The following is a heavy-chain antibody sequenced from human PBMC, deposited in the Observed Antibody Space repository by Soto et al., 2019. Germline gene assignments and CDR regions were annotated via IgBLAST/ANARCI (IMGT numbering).Heavy chain of an antibody. CDR3: AREEFEDGRGHLDH. Sequence: QVQLVESGGGVVQPGGSLRLSCVASGFTFSTSVMHWVRQAPGKGLEWMAIISYGGNNKYYADSVKGRFTISRYISESTLYLQMNSLRNKDTAVYYCAREEFEDGRGHLDHWGQGTLVSVSS. CDR1: GFTFSTSV. V-gene: IGHV3-30-3*01. D-gene: IGHD3-22*01. J-gene: IGHJ4*02. CDR2: ISYGGNNK.